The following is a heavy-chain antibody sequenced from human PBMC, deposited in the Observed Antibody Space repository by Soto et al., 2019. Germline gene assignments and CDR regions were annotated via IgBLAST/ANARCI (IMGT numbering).Heavy chain of an antibody. Sequence: GGSLRLSCAASGFTFSSYAMHWVRQAPGKGLEWVAVISYDGSNKYYADSVKGRFTISRDNSKNTLYLQMNSLRAEDTAVYYCARQFYYYDSSAKGGFDYRGKGTLVTVSS. CDR1: GFTFSSYA. D-gene: IGHD3-22*01. V-gene: IGHV3-30-3*01. CDR3: ARQFYYYDSSAKGGFDY. CDR2: ISYDGSNK. J-gene: IGHJ4*02.